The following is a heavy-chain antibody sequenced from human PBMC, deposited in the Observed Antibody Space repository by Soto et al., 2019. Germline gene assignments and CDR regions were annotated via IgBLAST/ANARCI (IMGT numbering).Heavy chain of an antibody. CDR1: GFGLRDYP. CDR2: ISYDGSHI. D-gene: IGHD6-6*01. V-gene: IGHV3-30-3*01. Sequence: QVQLVESGGGVVQPGTSLRLSCVASGFGLRDYPMHWVRQAPGKGLEWVAVISYDGSHIYYADSVRGRLIISRDNSKNTLYLQVSNLRGDDTAVYYCVRAQPAPSDYYYGMDVWGQGATVIVSS. J-gene: IGHJ6*02. CDR3: VRAQPAPSDYYYGMDV.